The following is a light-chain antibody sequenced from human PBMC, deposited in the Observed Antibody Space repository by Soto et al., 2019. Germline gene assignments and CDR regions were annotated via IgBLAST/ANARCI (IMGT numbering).Light chain of an antibody. Sequence: DIVMTQSPESLAVSLGGRATVNCKSSQSVLYSSNHKNYLAWYQQKPGQPPKMIIYWASTRESGVPDRFSGSGFGSNFTLTISSLQAEDVAVYYCQRYYNSRLSFGGGTKVEI. CDR2: WAS. CDR1: QSVLYSSNHKNY. CDR3: QRYYNSRLS. J-gene: IGKJ4*01. V-gene: IGKV4-1*01.